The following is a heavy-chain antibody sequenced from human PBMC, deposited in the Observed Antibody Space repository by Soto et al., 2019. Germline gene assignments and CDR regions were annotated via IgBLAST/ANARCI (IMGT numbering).Heavy chain of an antibody. CDR1: GSTFSSYT. CDR3: ARRRYCGADCYSKYYYGMDV. J-gene: IGHJ6*02. D-gene: IGHD2-21*02. CDR2: IIPVLGVT. V-gene: IGHV1-69*02. Sequence: QVQLVQSWAEMERPGSSVKVSCQASGSTFSSYTVSWVRQAPGQGLEWMGRIIPVLGVTNYAQKFKGRVTITADKSKTTAYMELSSLRSGDTAVYYCARRRYCGADCYSKYYYGMDVWGQGTTVTVSS.